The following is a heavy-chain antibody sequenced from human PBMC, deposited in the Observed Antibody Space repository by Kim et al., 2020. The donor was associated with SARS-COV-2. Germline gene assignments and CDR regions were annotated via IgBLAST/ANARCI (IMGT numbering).Heavy chain of an antibody. Sequence: SETLSLTCTVSGGSISSTFYFWSWIRQPPGKGLEWIGTIYHSGSTDYHPSLKNRVTISLDTSKNDFPLRLTSVTAADTAVYYCARLTVYGSTTTDSWGQGTLVTVSS. CDR2: IYHSGST. CDR1: GGSISSTFYF. CDR3: ARLTVYGSTTTDS. D-gene: IGHD3-10*01. J-gene: IGHJ4*02. V-gene: IGHV4-39*01.